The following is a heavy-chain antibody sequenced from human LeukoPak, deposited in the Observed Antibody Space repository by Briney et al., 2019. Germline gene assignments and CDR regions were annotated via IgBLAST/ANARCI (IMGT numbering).Heavy chain of an antibody. CDR3: ARSAPEGFWGPAVTLLSWFDP. CDR2: IIPIFGTA. V-gene: IGHV1-69*13. J-gene: IGHJ5*02. CDR1: GGTFSSYA. Sequence: SVKVSCKASGGTFSSYAISWVRQAPGQGLEWMGGIIPIFGTANYAQKFQGRVTITADESTSTAYMELSSLRSEDTAVYYCARSAPEGFWGPAVTLLSWFDPWGQGTLVTVSS. D-gene: IGHD2-2*01.